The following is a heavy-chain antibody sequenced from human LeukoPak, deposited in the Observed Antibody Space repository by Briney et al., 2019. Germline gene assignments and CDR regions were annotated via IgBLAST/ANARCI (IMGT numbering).Heavy chain of an antibody. J-gene: IGHJ4*02. Sequence: ASVKVSCKASGYTFTDYYMHWVRQAPGQGLEWMGWINPNSGGTNYAQKFQGRVTMTRDTSISTVYMELSRLRSDDTAVYYCARGRITMVRGVIIDYYFDYWGQGTLVTVSS. CDR3: ARGRITMVRGVIIDYYFDY. CDR1: GYTFTDYY. D-gene: IGHD3-10*01. V-gene: IGHV1-2*02. CDR2: INPNSGGT.